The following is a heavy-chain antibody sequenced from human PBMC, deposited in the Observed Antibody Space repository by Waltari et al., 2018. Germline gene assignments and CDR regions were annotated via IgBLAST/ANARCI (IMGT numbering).Heavy chain of an antibody. CDR1: GFTFDDST. V-gene: IGHV3-43*01. CDR3: AKDMGPSRYDSSGYFDY. Sequence: EVQLVESGGVVVQPGGSLRLSCAASGFTFDDSTMHWVRQAPGKSREWVSLISWDGGSTYYADSVKGRFTIVSDNSKNALYLQMNSLRTEDTALYYCAKDMGPSRYDSSGYFDYWGQGTLVTVSS. CDR2: ISWDGGST. D-gene: IGHD3-22*01. J-gene: IGHJ4*02.